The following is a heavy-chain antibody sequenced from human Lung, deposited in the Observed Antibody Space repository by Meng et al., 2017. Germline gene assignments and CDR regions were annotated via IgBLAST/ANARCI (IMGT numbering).Heavy chain of an antibody. CDR1: GGSLSSIDW. Sequence: QVQLQESGPGLVKPSGTLSLTCVVSGGSLSSIDWWRWVRQPPGKGLEWIGEIYHGGDTNYNPSLKSRVTIAIDRSKNQFSLKLSSVTAADTAVYYCASWIYSCGWQWGQGTLVTVSS. CDR3: ASWIYSCGWQ. V-gene: IGHV4/OR15-8*02. CDR2: IYHGGDT. J-gene: IGHJ4*02. D-gene: IGHD6-19*01.